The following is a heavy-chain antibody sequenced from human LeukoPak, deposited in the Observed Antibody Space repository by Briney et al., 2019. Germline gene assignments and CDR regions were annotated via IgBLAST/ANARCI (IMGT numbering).Heavy chain of an antibody. D-gene: IGHD5-24*01. Sequence: PGGSLRLSCAASGFTFDDYNMHCVRQAPGKGLEWVSLITWDGSSTDYADSVKGRFTVSRDNSKNSLYLQMTSLRTEDTALYYCAKDINGYKLFYYCYYMDVWGKGTTVTVSS. CDR3: AKDINGYKLFYYCYYMDV. J-gene: IGHJ6*03. CDR1: GFTFDDYN. V-gene: IGHV3-43*01. CDR2: ITWDGSST.